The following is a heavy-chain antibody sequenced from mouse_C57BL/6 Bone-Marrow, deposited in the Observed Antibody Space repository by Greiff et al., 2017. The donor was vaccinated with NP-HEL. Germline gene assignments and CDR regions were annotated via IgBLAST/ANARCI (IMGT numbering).Heavy chain of an antibody. CDR2: ITPSNGGT. D-gene: IGHD1-1*01. CDR1: GYTFTSYW. CDR3: ARGYYGSSPFAY. V-gene: IGHV1-53*01. J-gene: IGHJ3*01. Sequence: QVQLKQPGTELVKPGASVKLSCKASGYTFTSYWMHWVKQRPGQGLEWIGDITPSNGGTNYNEKFKSKATRTVDKSSSTAYMQLSSLTSEDSAFYYCARGYYGSSPFAYWGQGTLVTVSA.